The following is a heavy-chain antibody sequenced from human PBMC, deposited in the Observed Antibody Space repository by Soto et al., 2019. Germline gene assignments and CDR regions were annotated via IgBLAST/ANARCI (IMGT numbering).Heavy chain of an antibody. CDR1: GYIFDNYG. V-gene: IGHV1-18*01. Sequence: QVQLVQSGDEVKKPGASVKVSCKASGYIFDNYGIAWGRQAPRQGLEWMGWISPYTGNTHSASKVQGRLTMTTDTSTSTAYMDLGSLTSDDTAVYYCVMVDNYVTPTPQDVWGQGTTVTVSS. CDR3: VMVDNYVTPTPQDV. J-gene: IGHJ6*02. CDR2: ISPYTGNT. D-gene: IGHD3-16*01.